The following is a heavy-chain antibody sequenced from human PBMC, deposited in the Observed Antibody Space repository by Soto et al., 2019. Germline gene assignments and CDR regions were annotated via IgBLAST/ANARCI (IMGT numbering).Heavy chain of an antibody. CDR2: IIPIFGTA. CDR1: GGTFSSYA. J-gene: IGHJ4*02. CDR3: ASSSGYYDSSGYYPQKPASFDY. V-gene: IGHV1-69*13. Sequence: SVKVSCKASGGTFSSYAISWVLQAPGQGLEWMGGIIPIFGTANYAQKFQGRVTITADESTSTAYMELSSLRSEDTAVYYCASSSGYYDSSGYYPQKPASFDYWGQGTLVTVSS. D-gene: IGHD3-22*01.